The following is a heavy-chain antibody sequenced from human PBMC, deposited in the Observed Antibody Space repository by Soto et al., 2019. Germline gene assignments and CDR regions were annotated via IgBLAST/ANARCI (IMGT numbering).Heavy chain of an antibody. CDR1: GGSVSSGSYY. CDR2: IYYSGST. V-gene: IGHV4-61*01. CDR3: ARGKRTDGFWSGYSEYYFDY. D-gene: IGHD3-3*01. Sequence: SETLSLTCTVSGGSVSSGSYYWSWIRQPPGKGLEWIGYIYYSGSTNYNPSLKSRVTISVDTSKNQFSLKLSSVTAADTAVYYCARGKRTDGFWSGYSEYYFDYWGQGTLVTVSS. J-gene: IGHJ4*02.